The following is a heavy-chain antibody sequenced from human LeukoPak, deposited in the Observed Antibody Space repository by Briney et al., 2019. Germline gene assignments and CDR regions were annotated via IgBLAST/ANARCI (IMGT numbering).Heavy chain of an antibody. Sequence: SQTLSLTCTVSGGSISSGSYYWSWIRQPAGKGLEWIGRIYTSGSTNYNPSLESRVTISMDTSKNQFSLKLTSVTAADTAVYYCARDLYFTMGDNWFDPWGQGTLVTVSS. V-gene: IGHV4-61*02. CDR3: ARDLYFTMGDNWFDP. CDR2: IYTSGST. D-gene: IGHD3-10*01. CDR1: GGSISSGSYY. J-gene: IGHJ5*02.